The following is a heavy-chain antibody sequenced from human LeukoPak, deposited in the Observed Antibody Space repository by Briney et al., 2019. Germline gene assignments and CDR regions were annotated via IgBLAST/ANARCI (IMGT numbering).Heavy chain of an antibody. V-gene: IGHV3-21*01. CDR1: GFTFSTYY. J-gene: IGHJ2*01. Sequence: PGGSLRLSCAASGFTFSTYYISWIRQAPGKGLEWVSSISSSSSYIYYADSVKGRFTISRDNAKNSLYLQMNSLRAEDTAVYYCARDMVLNAIRTWYFDLWGRGTLVTVSS. CDR2: ISSSSSYI. D-gene: IGHD4/OR15-4a*01. CDR3: ARDMVLNAIRTWYFDL.